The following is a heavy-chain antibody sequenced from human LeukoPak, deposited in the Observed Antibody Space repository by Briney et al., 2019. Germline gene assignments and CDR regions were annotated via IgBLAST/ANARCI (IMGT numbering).Heavy chain of an antibody. CDR1: GFTFSDYY. V-gene: IGHV3-11*01. CDR2: ISSSGSTI. CDR3: ARDLHTAMVKWWDGGNNNDAFDI. J-gene: IGHJ3*02. D-gene: IGHD5-18*01. Sequence: PGGSLRLSCAASGFTFSDYYMSWIRQAPGKGLEWVSYISSSGSTIYYADSVKGRFTISRDNAKNSLYLQMSSLRAEDTAVYYCARDLHTAMVKWWDGGNNNDAFDIWGQGTMVTVSS.